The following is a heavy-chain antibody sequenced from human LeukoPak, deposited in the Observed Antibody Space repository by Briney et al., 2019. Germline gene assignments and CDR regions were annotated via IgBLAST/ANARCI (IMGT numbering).Heavy chain of an antibody. J-gene: IGHJ4*02. D-gene: IGHD6-13*01. CDR3: ARRRRLSSSWAFLY. V-gene: IGHV4-34*01. Sequence: SETLSLTCAVYGGSFSGYYWSWIRQPPGKGLEWIGEINHSGSTNYNPSLKSRVTISVDTSKNQFSLKLSSVTAADTAVYYCARRRRLSSSWAFLYWGQGTLVTVSS. CDR1: GGSFSGYY. CDR2: INHSGST.